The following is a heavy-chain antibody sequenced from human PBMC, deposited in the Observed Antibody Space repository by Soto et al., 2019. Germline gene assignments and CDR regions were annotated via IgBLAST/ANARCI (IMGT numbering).Heavy chain of an antibody. CDR1: GFTFNKYG. V-gene: IGHV3-33*01. D-gene: IGHD6-6*01. Sequence: QVQLVESGGGVVQPGRSLRLSCAASGFTFNKYGMHWVRQAPGTGLEWVAVIWFDGSTKYYADSVKGRFTISRDKSKNTLYLQMNSLTAEDTAVYYCVRGSTARYYFDYWGQGTLVTVSS. CDR2: IWFDGSTK. J-gene: IGHJ4*02. CDR3: VRGSTARYYFDY.